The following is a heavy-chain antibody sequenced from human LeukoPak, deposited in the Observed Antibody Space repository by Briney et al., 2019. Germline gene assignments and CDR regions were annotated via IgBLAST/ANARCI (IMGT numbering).Heavy chain of an antibody. Sequence: SETLSLTCAVYGGSFSGYYWSWIRQPPGKGLEWIGEINHSGSTNYNPSLKSRVTISVDTSKNQFSLKLSSVTAADTAVYYCARALTEGYYFDYWGQGTLVTVSS. D-gene: IGHD7-27*01. J-gene: IGHJ4*02. CDR1: GGSFSGYY. CDR2: INHSGST. V-gene: IGHV4-34*01. CDR3: ARALTEGYYFDY.